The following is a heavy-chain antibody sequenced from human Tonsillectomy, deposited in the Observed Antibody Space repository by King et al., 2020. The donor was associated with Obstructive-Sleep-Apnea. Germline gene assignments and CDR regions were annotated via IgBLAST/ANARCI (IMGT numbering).Heavy chain of an antibody. CDR1: GFTFDDYA. D-gene: IGHD3-10*01. Sequence: EVQLVESGGGLVQPGRSLRLSCAASGFTFDDYALHWVRQVPGKGLEWVSGISWNSGSRGYADSVKGRFTISRDNAKNSLYLQMNSLRTEDTALYYCAKDRAVGFGDTGDGMDVWGQGTTVTVSS. V-gene: IGHV3-9*01. CDR3: AKDRAVGFGDTGDGMDV. CDR2: ISWNSGSR. J-gene: IGHJ6*02.